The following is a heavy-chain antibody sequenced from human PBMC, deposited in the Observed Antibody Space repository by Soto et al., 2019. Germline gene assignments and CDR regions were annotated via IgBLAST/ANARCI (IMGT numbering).Heavy chain of an antibody. CDR1: GGSFSGYY. J-gene: IGHJ3*02. CDR2: INHSGST. CDR3: ARVGDIVVVVAATLSADAFDI. Sequence: PSETLSLTCAVYGGSFSGYYWSWIRQPPGRGLEWIGEINHSGSTNYNPSLKSRVTISVDTSKNQFSLKLSSVTAADTAVYYCARVGDIVVVVAATLSADAFDIWGQGTMVTVSS. D-gene: IGHD2-15*01. V-gene: IGHV4-34*01.